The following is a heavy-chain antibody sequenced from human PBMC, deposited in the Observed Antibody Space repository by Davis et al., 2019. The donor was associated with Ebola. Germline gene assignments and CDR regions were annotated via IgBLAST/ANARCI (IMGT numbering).Heavy chain of an antibody. Sequence: SETLSLTCAVYGGSFSGYYWSWIRQPPGKGLEWIGEINHSGSTNYNPSLKSRVTISVDTSKNQFSLKLSSVTAADTAVYYCARGPYYYDSSGYYYGRGDAFDIWGQETMVTVSS. CDR3: ARGPYYYDSSGYYYGRGDAFDI. J-gene: IGHJ3*02. CDR2: INHSGST. V-gene: IGHV4-34*01. D-gene: IGHD3-22*01. CDR1: GGSFSGYY.